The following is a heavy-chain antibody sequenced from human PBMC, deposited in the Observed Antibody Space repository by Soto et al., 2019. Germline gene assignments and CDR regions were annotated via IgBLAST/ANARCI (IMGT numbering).Heavy chain of an antibody. CDR2: IFTNGNT. Sequence: SETLSLTCSVSGVSMNDCYWSWIRQTAGGRLEWIGRIFTNGNTNYNPSLRGRLTMSVDTSTNQVSLRLTSVTAADTAVYYCASSPLVSRYYGLNVWGQGTPVTVSS. CDR3: ASSPLVSRYYGLNV. J-gene: IGHJ6*02. CDR1: GVSMNDCY. V-gene: IGHV4-4*07.